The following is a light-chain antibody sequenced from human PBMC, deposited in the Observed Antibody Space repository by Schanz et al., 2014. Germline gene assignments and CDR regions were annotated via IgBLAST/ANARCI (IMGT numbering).Light chain of an antibody. CDR3: QHYGSSSWT. J-gene: IGKJ1*01. CDR2: GAS. V-gene: IGKV3-20*01. Sequence: EIEMTQSPATLSVSPGERVTLSCRASQSVRSNLAWYQQKPGQAPRLLIYGASTRATGIPDRFSGSGSGTDFTLTISRLEPEDFAVYYCQHYGSSSWTFGQGTKVEIK. CDR1: QSVRSN.